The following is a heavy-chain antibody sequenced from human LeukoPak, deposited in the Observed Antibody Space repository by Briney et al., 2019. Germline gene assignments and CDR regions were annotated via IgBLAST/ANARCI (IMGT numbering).Heavy chain of an antibody. CDR1: GFTFSSYS. J-gene: IGHJ4*02. D-gene: IGHD3-22*01. V-gene: IGHV3-48*04. CDR2: ISSSSSTI. Sequence: GGSLRLSCAASGFTFSSYSMNWVRQAPGKGLEWVSYISSSSSTIYYADSVKGRFTISRDNAKNSLYLQMNSLRAEDTAVYYCAREAGEWLLLAPFDYWGQGTLVTVSS. CDR3: AREAGEWLLLAPFDY.